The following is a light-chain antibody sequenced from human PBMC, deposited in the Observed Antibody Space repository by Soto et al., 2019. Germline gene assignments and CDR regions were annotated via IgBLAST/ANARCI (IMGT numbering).Light chain of an antibody. CDR1: NSDVGGYDY. J-gene: IGLJ1*01. V-gene: IGLV2-14*01. CDR3: SSYTGSSTFV. CDR2: DVN. Sequence: QSVLTQPASVSGSPGQSITISCTGTNSDVGGYDYVSWYQQLPGKAPKLLIYDVNNRPSGVSHRFSGSKSGNTASLTIFGLQAEDEADYYCSSYTGSSTFVFGTGTKVTVL.